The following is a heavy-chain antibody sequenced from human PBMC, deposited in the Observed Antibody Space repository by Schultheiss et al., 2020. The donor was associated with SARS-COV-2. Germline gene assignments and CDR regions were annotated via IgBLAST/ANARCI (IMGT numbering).Heavy chain of an antibody. D-gene: IGHD5-24*01. CDR2: ISSSSSYT. CDR3: ARRRYDRLQSRYFDL. CDR1: GFTFSDYY. J-gene: IGHJ2*01. Sequence: SCAASGFTFSDYYMSWIRQAPGKGLEWVSYISSSSSYTNYADSVKGRFTISRDNAKNSLYLQMNSLRAEDTAVYYCARRRYDRLQSRYFDLWGRGTLVTVSS. V-gene: IGHV3-11*03.